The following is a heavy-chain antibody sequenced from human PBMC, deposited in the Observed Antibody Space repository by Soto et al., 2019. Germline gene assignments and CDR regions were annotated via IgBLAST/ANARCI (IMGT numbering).Heavy chain of an antibody. J-gene: IGHJ6*02. CDR1: GGSVSSSSYY. V-gene: IGHV4-39*01. CDR3: ARRSYYDSSVYYYYYYGMDV. Sequence: SETLSLTCTVSGGSVSSSSYYWGWIRQPPGKGLEWIGSIYYSGSTYYNPSLKSRVTISVDTSKNQFSLKLSSVTAADTAVYYCARRSYYDSSVYYYYYYGMDVWGQGTTVTVSS. CDR2: IYYSGST. D-gene: IGHD3-22*01.